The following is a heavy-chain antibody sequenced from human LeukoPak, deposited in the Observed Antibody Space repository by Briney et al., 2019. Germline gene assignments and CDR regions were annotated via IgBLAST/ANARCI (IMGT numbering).Heavy chain of an antibody. J-gene: IGHJ4*02. CDR2: ISSNGGSS. D-gene: IGHD1-1*01. CDR3: VKITSVTGGDC. CDR1: GFTFSAYA. V-gene: IGHV3-64D*09. Sequence: GGSLRLSCSASGFTFSAYAMYWVRQAPGKGLEYVSGISSNGGSSFYADSVKGRFTISRDNSKNTLYLQMSSLRAEDAAVYYCVKITSVTGGDCWGQGTRLTVSS.